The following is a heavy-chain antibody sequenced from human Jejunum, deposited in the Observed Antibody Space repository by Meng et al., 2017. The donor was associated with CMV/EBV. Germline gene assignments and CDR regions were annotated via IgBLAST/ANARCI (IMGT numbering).Heavy chain of an antibody. CDR2: ISSGGST. V-gene: IGHV3-23*01. Sequence: FSSYAMIWVRQAPGKGLEWVSSISSGGSTYYADSVKGRFTISRDNSKDTLYLQINSLRVEDTAVYYCAKRIEARRMRLNYYGMDVWGQGTTVTVSS. CDR1: FSSYA. CDR3: AKRIEARRMRLNYYGMDV. D-gene: IGHD6-6*01. J-gene: IGHJ6*02.